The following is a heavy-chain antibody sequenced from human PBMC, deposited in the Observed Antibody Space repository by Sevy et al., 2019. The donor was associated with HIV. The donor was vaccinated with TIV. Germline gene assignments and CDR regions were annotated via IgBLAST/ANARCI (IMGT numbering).Heavy chain of an antibody. Sequence: GGSLRLSCSASGLIFSNYAFHWVRQAPGKGLEYVSAISNNGGSTFCADSVKGRFTISRDNSKNTLYLQMSSLRAEDTAVNYCVKRSGSNNYYSYYVDVWGKGTTVTVSS. CDR2: ISNNGGST. V-gene: IGHV3-64D*06. CDR3: VKRSGSNNYYSYYVDV. CDR1: GLIFSNYA. J-gene: IGHJ6*03. D-gene: IGHD3-10*01.